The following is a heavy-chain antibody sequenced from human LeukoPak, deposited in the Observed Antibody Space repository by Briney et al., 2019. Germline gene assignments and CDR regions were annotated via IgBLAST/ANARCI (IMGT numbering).Heavy chain of an antibody. D-gene: IGHD3-16*02. CDR2: IRYDGSNK. CDR1: GFTFSSYV. J-gene: IGHJ4*02. Sequence: GGSLRLSCAASGFTFSSYVMHWVRQAPGKGLEWVTFIRYDGSNKYYADSVKGRFTISRDNAKNSLYLQMNSLRAEDTALYYCAKDMITFGGVIGLFDYWGQGTLVTVSS. CDR3: AKDMITFGGVIGLFDY. V-gene: IGHV3-30*02.